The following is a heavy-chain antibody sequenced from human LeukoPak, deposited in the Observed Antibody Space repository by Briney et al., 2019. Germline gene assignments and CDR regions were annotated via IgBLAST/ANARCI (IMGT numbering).Heavy chain of an antibody. CDR3: ARDSSGWYGLDY. Sequence: GASVKVSCKASGYTFTSYDINWVRQATGQGLGWMGWMNPNSGNTGYAQKFQGRVTMTRNTSISTAYMELSSLRSEDTAVYYCARDSSGWYGLDYWGQGTLVTVSS. J-gene: IGHJ4*02. CDR1: GYTFTSYD. D-gene: IGHD6-19*01. V-gene: IGHV1-8*01. CDR2: MNPNSGNT.